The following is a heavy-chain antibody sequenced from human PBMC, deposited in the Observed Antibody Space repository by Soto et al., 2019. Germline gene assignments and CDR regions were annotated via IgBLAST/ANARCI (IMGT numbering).Heavy chain of an antibody. CDR3: ARDGGMDV. CDR2: IYYSGGT. Sequence: PSETLSLTCTVSGGSISSYYWSWIRQPPGKGLEWIGYIYYSGGTNYNPSLKSRVTISVDTSKNQFSLKLSSVTAADTAMYYCARDGGMDVWGQGTTVTVSS. CDR1: GGSISSYY. V-gene: IGHV4-59*01. J-gene: IGHJ6*02.